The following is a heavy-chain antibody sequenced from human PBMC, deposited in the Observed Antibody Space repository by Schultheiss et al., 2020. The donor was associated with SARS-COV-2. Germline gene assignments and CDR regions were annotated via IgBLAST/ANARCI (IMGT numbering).Heavy chain of an antibody. CDR3: ARDLWSYYFDY. Sequence: GGSLRLSCAASGFTFSSYEMNWVRQAPGKGLEWLSYISSSGSTIYYADSVKGRFTISRDNTKNSLYLQMNNLRAEDTAVYYCARDLWSYYFDYWGQGTLVTVSS. V-gene: IGHV3-48*03. J-gene: IGHJ4*02. CDR1: GFTFSSYE. D-gene: IGHD2-21*01. CDR2: ISSSGSTI.